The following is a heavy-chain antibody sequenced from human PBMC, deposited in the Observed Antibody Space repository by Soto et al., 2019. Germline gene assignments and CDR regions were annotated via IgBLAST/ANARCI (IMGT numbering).Heavy chain of an antibody. D-gene: IGHD2-2*01. CDR2: ISSSSSYI. CDR3: AIAGCSSTSCHTTHWFDP. CDR1: WVXFSSYS. V-gene: IGHV3-21*01. Sequence: PGGPLXLSWAASWVXFSSYSMNWIRQDQGKGLEWVSSISSSSSYIYYADSVKGRFTISRDNAKNSLYLQMNSLRAEDTAVYYCAIAGCSSTSCHTTHWFDPWGQGTLVTRSS. J-gene: IGHJ5*02.